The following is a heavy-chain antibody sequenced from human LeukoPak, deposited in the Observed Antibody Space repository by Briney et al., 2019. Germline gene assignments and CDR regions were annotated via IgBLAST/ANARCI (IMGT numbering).Heavy chain of an antibody. V-gene: IGHV3-9*03. CDR1: GFTFRDYA. CDR2: ISWDGSSV. Sequence: PGGSLRLSCAASGFTFRDYAMYWVRQAPGKGLEWVSGISWDGSSVAYADSVKGRFTISRDNAKNSLYLQMNSLRAEDMALYYCARGLYSYGPFDYWGQGTLVTVSS. CDR3: ARGLYSYGPFDY. D-gene: IGHD5-18*01. J-gene: IGHJ4*02.